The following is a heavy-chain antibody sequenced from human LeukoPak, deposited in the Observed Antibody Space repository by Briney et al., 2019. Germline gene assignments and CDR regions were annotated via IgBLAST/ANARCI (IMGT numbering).Heavy chain of an antibody. Sequence: TGGSLRLSCAASGFTFSSYAMSWVRQAPGKGLEWVSAISSSGGSTYYADSVKGRFTISRDNSKNTLYLQMNSLRAEDTAVYSCAKLDSSGWYRGDYWGQGTLVTVSS. D-gene: IGHD6-19*01. CDR1: GFTFSSYA. J-gene: IGHJ4*02. V-gene: IGHV3-23*01. CDR3: AKLDSSGWYRGDY. CDR2: ISSSGGST.